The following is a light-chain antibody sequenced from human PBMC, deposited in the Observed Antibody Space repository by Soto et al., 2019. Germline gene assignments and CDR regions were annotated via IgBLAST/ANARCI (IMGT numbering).Light chain of an antibody. V-gene: IGKV1-5*01. CDR1: QSSSSW. Sequence: DIQMTQSPSTLSAFVGYRVTITCRSSQSSSSWLAWYQQKPGKAPKLLIYDASSLESGVPSRFSGSGSGIEFTLTISSLQPGDFATYYCQQYNSYSRRCGQGTKGDIK. J-gene: IGKJ1*01. CDR2: DAS. CDR3: QQYNSYSRR.